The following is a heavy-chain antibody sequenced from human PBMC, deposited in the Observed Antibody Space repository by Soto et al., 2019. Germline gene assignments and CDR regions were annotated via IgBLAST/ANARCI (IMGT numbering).Heavy chain of an antibody. CDR2: ISYDGSNK. CDR1: GFTFSSYA. J-gene: IGHJ4*02. Sequence: GGSLRLSCAASGFTFSSYAMHWVRQAPGKGLEWVAVISYDGSNKYYADSVKGRFTISRDNSKNTLYLQMNSLRAEDTAVYYCARDLSPTDTAIPPAGYWGQGTLVTVSS. CDR3: ARDLSPTDTAIPPAGY. V-gene: IGHV3-30-3*01. D-gene: IGHD5-18*01.